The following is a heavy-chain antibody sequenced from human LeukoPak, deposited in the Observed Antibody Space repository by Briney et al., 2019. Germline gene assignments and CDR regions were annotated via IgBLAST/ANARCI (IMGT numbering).Heavy chain of an antibody. V-gene: IGHV3-21*01. Sequence: GGSLRLSCAASGFTFSSYSMNWVRQAPGKGLEWVSSISFSSSHIYYADSVKGRFTISRDNAKNSLYLQMNSLRAEDTAVYYCARVKGATTNFDYRGQGTLVTVSS. J-gene: IGHJ4*02. D-gene: IGHD1-26*01. CDR2: ISFSSSHI. CDR3: ARVKGATTNFDY. CDR1: GFTFSSYS.